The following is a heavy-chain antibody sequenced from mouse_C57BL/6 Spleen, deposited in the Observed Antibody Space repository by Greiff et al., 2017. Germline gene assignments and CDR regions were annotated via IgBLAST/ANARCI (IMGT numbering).Heavy chain of an antibody. CDR3: TTRFTTVVAPFAY. CDR1: GFNIKDYY. Sequence: LQESGAELVRPGASVKLSCTASGFNIKDYYMHWVKQRPEQGLEWIGRIDPEDGDTEYAPKFQGKATMTADTSSNTAYLQLSSLTSEDTAVYYCTTRFTTVVAPFAYWGQGTLVTVSA. CDR2: IDPEDGDT. D-gene: IGHD1-1*01. V-gene: IGHV14-1*01. J-gene: IGHJ3*01.